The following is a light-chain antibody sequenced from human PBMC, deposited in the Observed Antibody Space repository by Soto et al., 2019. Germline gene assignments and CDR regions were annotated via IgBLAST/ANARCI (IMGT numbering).Light chain of an antibody. CDR3: CSYKSSSTLYV. CDR2: DVT. J-gene: IGLJ1*01. CDR1: SSDIGAYNY. Sequence: ALTQPASASGSPGQSITISCTGTSSDIGAYNYVSWYQQHPGKAPKLIIYDVTNRPAGISSRFSASKSGNTASLTISVLQAEDEADYYCCSYKSSSTLYVFGTGTKVTVL. V-gene: IGLV2-14*03.